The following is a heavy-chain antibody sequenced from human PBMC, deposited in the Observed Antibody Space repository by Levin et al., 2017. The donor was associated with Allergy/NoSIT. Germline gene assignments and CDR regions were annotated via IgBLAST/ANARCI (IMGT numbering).Heavy chain of an antibody. CDR1: GFTFSDYY. Sequence: GESLKISCAASGFTFSDYYMSWIRQAPGKGLEWVSYISSSSSYTNYADSVKGRFTISRDNAKNSLYLQMNSLRAEDTAVYYCARVMLGYRGAFDIWGQGTMVTVSS. CDR3: ARVMLGYRGAFDI. V-gene: IGHV3-11*05. J-gene: IGHJ3*02. CDR2: ISSSSSYT. D-gene: IGHD3-10*02.